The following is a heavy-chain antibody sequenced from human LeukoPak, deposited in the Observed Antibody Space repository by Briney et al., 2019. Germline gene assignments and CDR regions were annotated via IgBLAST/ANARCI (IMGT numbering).Heavy chain of an antibody. D-gene: IGHD6-19*01. CDR2: ISGSGGST. Sequence: GGSLRLSCAASGFTFSSYAMSWVRQAPGRGLEWVSAISGSGGSTYYADSVKGRFTISRDNSKNTLYLQMNSLRAEDTAVYYCAKLRSSGWYTPCDYWGQGTLVTVSS. V-gene: IGHV3-23*01. J-gene: IGHJ4*02. CDR3: AKLRSSGWYTPCDY. CDR1: GFTFSSYA.